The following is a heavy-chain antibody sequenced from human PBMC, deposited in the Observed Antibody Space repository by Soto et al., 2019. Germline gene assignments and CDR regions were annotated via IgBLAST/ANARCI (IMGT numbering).Heavy chain of an antibody. CDR2: INHSGST. V-gene: IGHV4-34*01. Sequence: PSETLSLTCAVYGGSFSGYYWSWIRQPPGKGLEWIGEINHSGSTNYNPSLKSRVTISVDTSKNQFSLKLSSVTAADTAVYYCARGLRAGDSSGYYYSYYYYYGMDVWGQGTTVTVSS. D-gene: IGHD3-22*01. CDR1: GGSFSGYY. J-gene: IGHJ6*02. CDR3: ARGLRAGDSSGYYYSYYYYYGMDV.